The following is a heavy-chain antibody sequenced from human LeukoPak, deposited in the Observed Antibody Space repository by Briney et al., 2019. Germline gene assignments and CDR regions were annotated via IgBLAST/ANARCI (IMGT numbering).Heavy chain of an antibody. CDR1: GYAFSSYA. V-gene: IGHV1-18*01. CDR3: ARGPLVEGYTGSYFDH. D-gene: IGHD1-26*01. Sequence: ASVKVSCKASGYAFSSYAISWVRQAPRQGLEWMGWISAYNGNTNYAQKVKDRVSMTTDTSTSTAYMDLRSLRSDDTAVYYCARGPLVEGYTGSYFDHWGQGTLVTVSS. CDR2: ISAYNGNT. J-gene: IGHJ4*02.